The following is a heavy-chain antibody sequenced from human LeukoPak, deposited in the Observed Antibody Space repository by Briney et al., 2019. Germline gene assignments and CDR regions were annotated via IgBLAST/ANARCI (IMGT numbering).Heavy chain of an antibody. V-gene: IGHV1-69*13. CDR2: IIPVFGTA. J-gene: IGHJ4*02. Sequence: XVKVSCKASGGTFSSYAINWVRQAPGQGLEWMGGIIPVFGTANYAQKFQGRVTITADESTSTAYMELSSLRSEDTAVYFCARVSRTSMVRGIITFDYWGQGTLVTVSS. CDR1: GGTFSSYA. CDR3: ARVSRTSMVRGIITFDY. D-gene: IGHD3-10*01.